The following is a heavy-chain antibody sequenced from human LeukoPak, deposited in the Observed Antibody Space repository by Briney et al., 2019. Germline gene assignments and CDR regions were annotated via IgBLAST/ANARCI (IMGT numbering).Heavy chain of an antibody. Sequence: PSETLSLTCTVSGGSVGSGSYYWSWIRQPPGKGLEWIGYIYYSGSTNYNPSLKSRVTISVDTSKNQFSLKLSSVTAADTAVYYCASTYYYGSGSWYYFDYWGQGTLVTVSS. CDR1: GGSVGSGSYY. V-gene: IGHV4-61*01. D-gene: IGHD3-10*01. CDR2: IYYSGST. J-gene: IGHJ4*02. CDR3: ASTYYYGSGSWYYFDY.